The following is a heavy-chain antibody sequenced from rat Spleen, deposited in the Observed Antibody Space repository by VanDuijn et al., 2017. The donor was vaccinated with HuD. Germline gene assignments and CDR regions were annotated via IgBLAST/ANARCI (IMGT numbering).Heavy chain of an antibody. J-gene: IGHJ3*01. CDR3: ARPSFGYPFAY. CDR1: GFTFSNYW. CDR2: ITNSGGST. D-gene: IGHD1-7*01. Sequence: EVQLVESGGGLVQPGRSLKLSCVASGFTFSNYWMTWIRQAPGKGLEWVASITNSGGSTYYRDSVKGRFTISRDNAKTTLYLQMDSLRSEDTATYYCARPSFGYPFAYWGQGTLVTVSS. V-gene: IGHV5-31*01.